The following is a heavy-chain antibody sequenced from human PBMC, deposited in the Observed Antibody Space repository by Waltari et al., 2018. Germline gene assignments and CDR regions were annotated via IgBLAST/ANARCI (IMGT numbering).Heavy chain of an antibody. CDR2: ISYDGMNK. J-gene: IGHJ4*02. D-gene: IGHD3-22*01. V-gene: IGHV3-30*18. CDR1: GFTFSSYG. Sequence: QVQLVESGGGVVQPGRSLRLSCAASGFTFSSYGMHWVRQAPGKGLEWVAVISYDGMNKYYADSVKGRFTISRDNSKNTLYLQMNSLRAEDTAVYYCAKVGLSYYDSSGYFDYWGQGTLVTVSS. CDR3: AKVGLSYYDSSGYFDY.